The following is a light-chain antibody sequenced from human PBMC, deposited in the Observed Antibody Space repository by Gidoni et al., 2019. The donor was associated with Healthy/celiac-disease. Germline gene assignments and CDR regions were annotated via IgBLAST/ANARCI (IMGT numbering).Light chain of an antibody. CDR3: AAWDDSLSGNVV. J-gene: IGLJ2*01. V-gene: IGLV1-47*01. CDR1: SSNIGSNY. Sequence: QSVLTQPPSASGTPGQRVTISCSGRSSNIGSNYVYWYQQLPGTAPKLIIYRNNQRPSGVPDRFSGSKSGTSASLAISGLRSEDEADYYCAAWDDSLSGNVVFGGGTKLTVL. CDR2: RNN.